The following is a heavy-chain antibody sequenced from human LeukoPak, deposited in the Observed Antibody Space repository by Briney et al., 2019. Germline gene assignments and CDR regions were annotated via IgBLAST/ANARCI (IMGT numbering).Heavy chain of an antibody. CDR1: GFTFSNYW. CDR2: INGDGSST. J-gene: IGHJ4*02. V-gene: IGHV3-74*01. D-gene: IGHD2-2*01. Sequence: GGSLRLSCATSGFTFSNYWMHWVRQVPGKGLVWVSRINGDGSSTRNADSVKGRFTISRDNAKNTLYLQMNSLGVEDTAVYYCAREGLDCSSSSCQRATFDYWGQGTLVTVSS. CDR3: AREGLDCSSSSCQRATFDY.